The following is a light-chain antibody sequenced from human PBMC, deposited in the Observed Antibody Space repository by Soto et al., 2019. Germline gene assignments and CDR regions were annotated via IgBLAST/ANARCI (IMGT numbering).Light chain of an antibody. Sequence: DIRMTQSPSSLSASVGDRVTISCRASQSIVTYVNWYQQIPGKAPKLLIYDASTLHTGVPSRFSGSGSGTDFTLTLGSLQPEDSATYYCQHSFSPPFTFGPGTTVVIK. CDR1: QSIVTY. V-gene: IGKV1-39*01. CDR2: DAS. J-gene: IGKJ3*01. CDR3: QHSFSPPFT.